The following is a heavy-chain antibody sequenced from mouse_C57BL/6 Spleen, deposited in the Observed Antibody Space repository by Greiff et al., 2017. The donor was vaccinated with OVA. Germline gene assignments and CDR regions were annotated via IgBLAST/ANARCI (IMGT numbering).Heavy chain of an antibody. Sequence: VKLVESGPGLVQPSQSLSITCTVSGFSLTSYGVHWVRQSPGKGLEWLGVIWRGGSTDYNAAFMSRLSITKDNSKRQVFFKMNSLQADDTAIYYCAKGTLEGYFDVWGTGTTVTVSS. CDR2: IWRGGST. V-gene: IGHV2-5*01. J-gene: IGHJ1*03. CDR3: AKGTLEGYFDV. CDR1: GFSLTSYG.